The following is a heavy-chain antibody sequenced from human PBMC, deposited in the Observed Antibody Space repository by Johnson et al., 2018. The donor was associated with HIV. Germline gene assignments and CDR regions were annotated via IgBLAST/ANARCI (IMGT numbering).Heavy chain of an antibody. J-gene: IGHJ3*02. CDR1: GFTFTSYT. D-gene: IGHD3-10*01. CDR3: ARDNFGGLNAFDI. Sequence: QMQLVESGGGLVQPGGSLRLSCAASGFTFTSYTVSWVRQAPGKGLEWVAVIWYDGNNKYYADSVKGRFTISRDNSKNTLYLQMNSLRAEDTAVYYCARDNFGGLNAFDIWGQGTMVTVSS. V-gene: IGHV3-33*08. CDR2: IWYDGNNK.